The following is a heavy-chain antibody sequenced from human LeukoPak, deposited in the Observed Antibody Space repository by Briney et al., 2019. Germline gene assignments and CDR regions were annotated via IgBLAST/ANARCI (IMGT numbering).Heavy chain of an antibody. CDR1: GFTFSSYG. D-gene: IGHD3-10*01. Sequence: GGSLRLSCAASGFTFSSYGMHWVCQAPGKGLEWVAVISHDGNNQYYGDSVKGRFTISRDNSKNTLYLQMNSLGAEDTAAYYCAKRDYFGSVDSYYAMDVWGQGTTVTVSS. V-gene: IGHV3-30*18. CDR3: AKRDYFGSVDSYYAMDV. CDR2: ISHDGNNQ. J-gene: IGHJ6*02.